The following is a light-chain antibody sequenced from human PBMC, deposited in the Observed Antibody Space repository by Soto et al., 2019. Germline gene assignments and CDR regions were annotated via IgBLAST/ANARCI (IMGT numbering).Light chain of an antibody. V-gene: IGKV3-11*01. CDR3: QQRSNGPSIT. CDR1: QSVSSY. J-gene: IGKJ5*01. Sequence: EIVLKQSSATLSLSPGERATLSCRASQSVSSYLAWYQQKPGQGPRLLIYDASSRATGIPARFSGSGSGTDFTLTISSLEPEDSAVYYCQQRSNGPSITFGQGTRLEIK. CDR2: DAS.